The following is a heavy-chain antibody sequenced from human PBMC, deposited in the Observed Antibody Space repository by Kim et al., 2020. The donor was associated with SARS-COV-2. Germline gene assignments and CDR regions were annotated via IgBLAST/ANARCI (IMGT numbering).Heavy chain of an antibody. Sequence: GGSLRLSCAASGFTFSSYGMHWVRQAPGKGLEWVAVISYDGSNKYYADSVKGRFTISRDNSKNTLYLQMNSLRAEDTAVYYCAKSEGVRGVIKWFDPWGQGTLVTVSS. J-gene: IGHJ5*02. V-gene: IGHV3-30*18. CDR3: AKSEGVRGVIKWFDP. CDR2: ISYDGSNK. D-gene: IGHD3-10*01. CDR1: GFTFSSYG.